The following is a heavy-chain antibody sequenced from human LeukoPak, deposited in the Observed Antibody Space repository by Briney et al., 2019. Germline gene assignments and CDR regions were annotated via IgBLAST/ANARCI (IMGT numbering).Heavy chain of an antibody. Sequence: GSLRLSCAASGFSVSDYYMNWIRQSPGKGLEWVSHITKKTAIEYADSLQGRFTISRDNANNLLFLQMDSLRPEDTAVYYCARGTYYSGSGPGNWFDPWGHGTLVTVSS. D-gene: IGHD3-10*01. J-gene: IGHJ5*02. CDR1: GFSVSDYY. CDR2: ITKKTAI. CDR3: ARGTYYSGSGPGNWFDP. V-gene: IGHV3-69-1*01.